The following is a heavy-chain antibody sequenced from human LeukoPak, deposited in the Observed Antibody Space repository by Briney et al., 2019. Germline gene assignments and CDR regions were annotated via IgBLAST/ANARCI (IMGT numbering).Heavy chain of an antibody. CDR3: ARETLAGFDY. D-gene: IGHD6-19*01. CDR1: GFCVSSNY. Sequence: GGSLRLSCAASGFCVSSNYMSWVRQGAGKGLEWVSVIYSGGTTYYADSVKGRFTTSRDNSKNTLYLQMNSLRAEDTAIYYCARETLAGFDYWGQGTLVTVSS. V-gene: IGHV3-53*01. J-gene: IGHJ4*02. CDR2: IYSGGTT.